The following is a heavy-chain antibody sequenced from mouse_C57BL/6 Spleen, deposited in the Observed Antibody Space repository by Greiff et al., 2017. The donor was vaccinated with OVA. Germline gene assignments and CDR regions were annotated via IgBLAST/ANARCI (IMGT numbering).Heavy chain of an antibody. CDR3: TRGGTTVVGSYYFDY. V-gene: IGHV1-5*01. J-gene: IGHJ2*01. CDR2: IYPGNGDT. Sequence: VQLKESGTVLARPGASVKMSCKTSGYTFTSYWMHWVKQRPGQGLEWLGAIYPGNGDTSYNQKFKGKAKLTAVTSASTAYMELRSLTNEDSAVYYGTRGGTTVVGSYYFDYWGQGTTLTVSS. D-gene: IGHD1-1*01. CDR1: GYTFTSYW.